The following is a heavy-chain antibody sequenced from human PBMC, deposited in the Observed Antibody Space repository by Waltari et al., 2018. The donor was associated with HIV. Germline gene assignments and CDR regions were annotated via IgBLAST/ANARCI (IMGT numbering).Heavy chain of an antibody. CDR1: GGSISSFH. J-gene: IGHJ6*02. D-gene: IGHD2-15*01. CDR2: VYYTGNT. Sequence: QVHLQESGPGLVKPSETLSLTCTVSGGSISSFHYSWIRQPPGPGPEWIGYVYYTGNTDNNPPLKSRVTISVDTSKNQFSLKLSSVTAADTAVYYGAKWAGGGFYWDGMDVWGQGTTVTVSS. CDR3: AKWAGGGFYWDGMDV. V-gene: IGHV4-59*01.